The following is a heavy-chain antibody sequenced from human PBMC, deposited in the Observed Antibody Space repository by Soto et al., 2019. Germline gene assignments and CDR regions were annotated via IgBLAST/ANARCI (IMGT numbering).Heavy chain of an antibody. CDR3: AREPIAAAGTGGMDV. V-gene: IGHV1-69*01. J-gene: IGHJ6*02. CDR1: GGTFSSYA. Sequence: QVQLVQSGAEVKKPGSSVKVSCKASGGTFSSYAISWVRQAPGQGLEWMGGIIPIFGTANYAQKFQGRVTIAAYESTRTAYMELSSLRSEDTAVYYCAREPIAAAGTGGMDVWGQGTTVTVSS. CDR2: IIPIFGTA. D-gene: IGHD6-13*01.